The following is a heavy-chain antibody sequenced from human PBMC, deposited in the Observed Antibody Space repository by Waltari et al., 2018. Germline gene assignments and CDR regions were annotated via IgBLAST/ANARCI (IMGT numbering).Heavy chain of an antibody. Sequence: EVQLVESGGGLVKPGGSLRLSCAASGLTFSNYSRNWVRQAPGKGLEWVSSISSRSTYIDYTDSVKGRFTISRDNAKNSLYLQMNSLRAEDTAVYYCARDGSYWGQGTLVTVSS. V-gene: IGHV3-21*01. CDR1: GLTFSNYS. J-gene: IGHJ4*02. CDR3: ARDGSY. CDR2: ISSRSTYI.